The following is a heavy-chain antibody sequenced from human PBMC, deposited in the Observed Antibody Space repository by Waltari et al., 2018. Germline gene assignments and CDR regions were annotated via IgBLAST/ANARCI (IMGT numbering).Heavy chain of an antibody. CDR3: ARVSAEMAFDQ. CDR2: ISSDGSYV. D-gene: IGHD5-12*01. Sequence: EVQLVESGGGLVKPGGSLRLSCVASGFTFSRHSMNWFRQAPGKGLEWFSSISSDGSYVYYGDSAKGRFTISRDNAKNSLYLEVSSLRVDDTAVYSCARVSAEMAFDQWGQGTLVTVSS. V-gene: IGHV3-21*01. J-gene: IGHJ4*02. CDR1: GFTFSRHS.